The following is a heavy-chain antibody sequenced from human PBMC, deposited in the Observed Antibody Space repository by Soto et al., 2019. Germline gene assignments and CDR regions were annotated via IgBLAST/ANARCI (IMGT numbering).Heavy chain of an antibody. D-gene: IGHD2-15*01. V-gene: IGHV3-23*01. CDR2: ISGSGGST. CDR3: AKDRDIVVVVAATVPKNYYYYMDV. CDR1: GFTFSSYA. J-gene: IGHJ6*03. Sequence: GGSLRLSCAASGFTFSSYAMSWVRQAPGKGLEWVSAISGSGGSTYYADSVKGRFTISRDNSKNTLYLQMNSLRAEDTAVYYCAKDRDIVVVVAATVPKNYYYYMDVWGKGTTVTVSS.